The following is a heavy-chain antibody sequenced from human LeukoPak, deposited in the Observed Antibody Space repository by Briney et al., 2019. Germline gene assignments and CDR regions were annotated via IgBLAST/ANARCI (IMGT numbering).Heavy chain of an antibody. CDR3: AGSYPSSTSCYDY. Sequence: AETLTLTCAVYGGSFSGYYWSWIRQPPGKGLEWVGKINHSGSNNYNPSLKSRVTISVGTSKNQFSLKLSSVTAADTAVYYCAGSYPSSTSCYDYWGQGTLVTVSS. D-gene: IGHD2-2*01. CDR2: INHSGSN. CDR1: GGSFSGYY. V-gene: IGHV4-34*01. J-gene: IGHJ4*02.